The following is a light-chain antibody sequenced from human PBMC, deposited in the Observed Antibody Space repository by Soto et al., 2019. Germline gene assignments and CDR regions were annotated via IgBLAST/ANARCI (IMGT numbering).Light chain of an antibody. CDR2: ATS. CDR1: QTISFY. J-gene: IGKJ2*01. Sequence: IQMTQSPSSLSASVGDTVTITCRASQTISFYLNWYQQKPGRTPNLLIYATSSLQSGVPSRFDGSGSGTEFTLTISSLQPDDFATYYCQQSFSTSHTFGQGTKLALK. V-gene: IGKV1-39*01. CDR3: QQSFSTSHT.